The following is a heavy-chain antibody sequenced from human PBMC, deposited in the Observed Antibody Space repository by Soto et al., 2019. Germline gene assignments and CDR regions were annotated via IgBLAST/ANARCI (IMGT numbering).Heavy chain of an antibody. D-gene: IGHD3-10*01. CDR2: IIPIFGTA. CDR1: GGTFSSSS. V-gene: IGHV1-69*05. J-gene: IGHJ6*02. CDR3: AAEPLGFRCYYGMDV. Sequence: ASVKVSCKASGGTFSSSSISWVRQAPGQGLEWMGGIIPIFGTANYTQKFQGRVTITRDMSTSTAYMELSSLRSEDTAVYYCAAEPLGFRCYYGMDVWGQGTTVTVSS.